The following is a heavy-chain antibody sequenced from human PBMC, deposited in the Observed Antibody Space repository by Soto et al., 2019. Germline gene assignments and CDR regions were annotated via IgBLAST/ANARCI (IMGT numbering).Heavy chain of an antibody. J-gene: IGHJ4*02. D-gene: IGHD3-22*01. CDR3: ARVTTYYYDSSGAYYFDY. CDR1: GGSISSGDYY. CDR2: IYYSGST. Sequence: SETLSLTCTVSGGSISSGDYYWSWIRQPPGKGLEWIGYIYYSGSTYYNPSLKSRVTISVDTSKNQFSLKLSSVTAADTAVYYCARVTTYYYDSSGAYYFDYWGQGTLVTVSS. V-gene: IGHV4-30-4*01.